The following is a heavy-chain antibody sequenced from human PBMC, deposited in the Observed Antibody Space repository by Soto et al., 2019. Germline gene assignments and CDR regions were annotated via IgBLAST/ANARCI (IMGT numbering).Heavy chain of an antibody. V-gene: IGHV3-30-3*01. CDR3: ARGRTVRDHDDFDL. CDR1: GFTFSSYS. Sequence: QVQLVESGGGVVQTGRSLRLSCAASGFTFSSYSMHWVRQAPGKGLEWVAAMSYDGNSKYFADSVKGRFTISRDNSKNTLSLQMNSLGAEHSAVYYCARGRTVRDHDDFDLWGQGTLVTVSS. D-gene: IGHD2-21*01. J-gene: IGHJ4*02. CDR2: MSYDGNSK.